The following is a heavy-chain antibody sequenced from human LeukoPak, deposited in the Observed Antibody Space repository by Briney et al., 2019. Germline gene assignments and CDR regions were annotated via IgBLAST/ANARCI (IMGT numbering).Heavy chain of an antibody. J-gene: IGHJ4*02. D-gene: IGHD2-2*01. Sequence: GGSLRLSCAASGFTLSSCAMSWVRQAPGKGLEWVPAISGSGGSTYYADSVRGRFTISRDNSKNTLYLQMSSLRADDTAVYYCAKDRCLTTTCYVDYWGQGTLVTVSS. CDR1: GFTLSSCA. CDR3: AKDRCLTTTCYVDY. V-gene: IGHV3-23*01. CDR2: ISGSGGST.